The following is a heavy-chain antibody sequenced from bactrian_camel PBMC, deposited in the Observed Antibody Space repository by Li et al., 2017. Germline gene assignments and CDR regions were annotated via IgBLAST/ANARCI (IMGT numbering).Heavy chain of an antibody. CDR2: IDSTNTA. D-gene: IGHD1*01. CDR3: AAQPGRLAAMQALRDMTFSDFGY. CDR1: GPTHLRNS. J-gene: IGHJ6*01. V-gene: IGHV3S57*01. Sequence: HVQLVESGGGTAQIGGTLRLTCLISGPTHLRNSYAWFRQIPGKAREGVAAIDSTNTAAYGDSVKGRFAISRDKAKNILYLQMENLQPEDTAMYYCAAQPGRLAAMQALRDMTFSDFGYWGQQGTQVTVS.